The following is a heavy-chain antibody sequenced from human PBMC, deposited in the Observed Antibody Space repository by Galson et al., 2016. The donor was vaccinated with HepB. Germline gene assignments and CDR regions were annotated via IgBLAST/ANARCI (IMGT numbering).Heavy chain of an antibody. CDR2: VWYDGVKK. CDR1: AFIFSGYN. CDR3: VRGDVYIPGDV. J-gene: IGHJ6*02. Sequence: SLRLSCAASAFIFSGYNMVWVRQAPGKGLEWVAVVWYDGVKKLYAESVRGRFTINRDNSGDTVSLHMTGLRVEDSAVYYCVRGDVYIPGDVWGQGTTVTVSS. D-gene: IGHD5-24*01. V-gene: IGHV3-33*01.